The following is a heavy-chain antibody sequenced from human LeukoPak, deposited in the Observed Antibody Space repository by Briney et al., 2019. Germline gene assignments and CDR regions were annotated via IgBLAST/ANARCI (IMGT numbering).Heavy chain of an antibody. CDR1: GFTFSSYW. D-gene: IGHD3-10*01. J-gene: IGHJ3*02. CDR2: IKEDGSEK. Sequence: GGSLRLSCAVSGFTFSSYWMTWVRQAPGKGLEWVAKIKEDGSEKYYVDSVKGRFTVSRDNVKDSLFLQMNSLRVEDTAAYYCARLHSAVYYGDAFDIWGQGTMVTVSS. V-gene: IGHV3-7*03. CDR3: ARLHSAVYYGDAFDI.